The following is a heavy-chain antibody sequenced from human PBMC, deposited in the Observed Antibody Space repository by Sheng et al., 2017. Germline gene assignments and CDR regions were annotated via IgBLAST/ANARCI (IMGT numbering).Heavy chain of an antibody. Sequence: QVQLQQWGAGLLKPSETLSLTCAVYGGSFSGYYWSWIRQPPGKGLEWIGEINHSGSTNYNPSLKSRVTISVDTSKNQFSLKLSSVTAADTAVYYCARGPTRTRSKASYFDLWGRGTLVTVSS. CDR1: GGSFSGYY. CDR2: INHSGST. D-gene: IGHD1-1*01. J-gene: IGHJ2*01. V-gene: IGHV4-34*01. CDR3: ARGPTRTRSKASYFDL.